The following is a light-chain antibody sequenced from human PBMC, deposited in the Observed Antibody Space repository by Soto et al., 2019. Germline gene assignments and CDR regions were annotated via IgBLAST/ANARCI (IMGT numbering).Light chain of an antibody. CDR2: EVN. CDR3: CSYAGCNTLI. CDR1: NGDVGSYDL. V-gene: IGLV2-23*02. J-gene: IGLJ2*01. Sequence: QSALTQPASESGSPGQSITISCTGTNGDVGSYDLVSWYQQYPGKAPKLIIYEVNKRPSGVSNRFSGAKSGNTASLTISGLQTEDEADYDCCSYAGCNTLIFGGGTNVTVL.